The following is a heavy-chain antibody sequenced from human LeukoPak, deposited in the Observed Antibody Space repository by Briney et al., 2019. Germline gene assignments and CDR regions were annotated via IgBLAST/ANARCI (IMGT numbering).Heavy chain of an antibody. V-gene: IGHV3-21*01. CDR2: ISTSSTYI. CDR3: ARDLDSSGYSPPLDY. CDR1: GFTFSRYS. D-gene: IGHD3-22*01. J-gene: IGHJ4*02. Sequence: GGSLRLSCAASGFTFSRYSMNWVRQAPGKGLEWVSSISTSSTYIYYADSMKGRFTISRDNAKNSLYLQMNSLRAEDTAVYYCARDLDSSGYSPPLDYWGQGTLVTVSS.